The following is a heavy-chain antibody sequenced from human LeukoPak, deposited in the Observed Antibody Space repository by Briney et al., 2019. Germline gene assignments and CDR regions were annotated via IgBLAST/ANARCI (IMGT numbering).Heavy chain of an antibody. CDR2: IYYSGST. CDR1: GGSISSGGYY. Sequence: SQTLSLTCTVSGGSISSGGYYWSWIRQHPGKGLEWIGYIYYSGSTNYNPSLKSRVTISVDTSRNQFSLKLSSVTAADTAVYYCASLAVAGLSEGYWGQGTLVIVSS. D-gene: IGHD6-19*01. CDR3: ASLAVAGLSEGY. V-gene: IGHV4-31*03. J-gene: IGHJ4*02.